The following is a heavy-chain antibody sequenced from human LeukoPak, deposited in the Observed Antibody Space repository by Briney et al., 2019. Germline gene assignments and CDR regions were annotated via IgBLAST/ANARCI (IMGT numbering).Heavy chain of an antibody. CDR1: GYTFTGYY. D-gene: IGHD3-16*01. CDR3: AKLKYYQWLGRYGWFDP. CDR2: INPNSGGT. V-gene: IGHV1-2*02. Sequence: ASVKVSCKASGYTFTGYYMHWVRQAPGQGLEWMGWINPNSGGTNYAQKFQGRVTMTRNTSISTAYMELSSLRSEDTAVYYCAKLKYYQWLGRYGWFDPWGQGTLVTVSS. J-gene: IGHJ5*02.